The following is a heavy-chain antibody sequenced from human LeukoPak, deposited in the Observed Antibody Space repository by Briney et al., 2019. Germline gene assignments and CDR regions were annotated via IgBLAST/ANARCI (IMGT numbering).Heavy chain of an antibody. V-gene: IGHV3-30-3*01. Sequence: GGSLRLSCAASGFTFSGYAMHWVRQAPGKGLEWVAVISYDGSNKYYADSVKGRFTISRDNSKNTLYLQMNSLRAEDTAVYYCARDPSPYSSSWYWYYWGQGTLVTVSS. CDR3: ARDPSPYSSSWYWYY. CDR1: GFTFSGYA. D-gene: IGHD6-13*01. J-gene: IGHJ4*02. CDR2: ISYDGSNK.